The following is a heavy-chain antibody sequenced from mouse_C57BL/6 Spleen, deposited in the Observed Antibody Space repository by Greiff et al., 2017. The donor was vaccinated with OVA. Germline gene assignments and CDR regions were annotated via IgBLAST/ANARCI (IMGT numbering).Heavy chain of an antibody. CDR2: ISDGGSYT. CDR3: ARLDDGYYERYFDV. Sequence: EVKLVESGGGLVKPGGSLKLPCAASGFTFRSYAMSWVRQTPEKRLEWVATISDGGSYTYHPDNVKGRFTISRDNAKNNLYLQMSHLKSEDTAMYYCARLDDGYYERYFDVWGTGTTVTVSS. CDR1: GFTFRSYA. V-gene: IGHV5-4*03. J-gene: IGHJ1*03. D-gene: IGHD2-3*01.